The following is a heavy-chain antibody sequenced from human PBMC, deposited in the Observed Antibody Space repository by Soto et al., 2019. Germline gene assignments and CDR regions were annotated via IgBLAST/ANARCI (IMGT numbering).Heavy chain of an antibody. V-gene: IGHV4-31*03. CDR3: ARGDSGYYDSSGYYSY. Sequence: QVQLQESGPGLVKPSQTLSLTCTVSGGSISSGGYYWSWIRQHPGKGLEWIGDIYYSGSTYYNPSLQSRVTISVDTSKNQFSLKLGSVTAADTAVYYCARGDSGYYDSSGYYSYWGQGTLVTVSS. CDR2: IYYSGST. J-gene: IGHJ4*02. D-gene: IGHD3-22*01. CDR1: GGSISSGGYY.